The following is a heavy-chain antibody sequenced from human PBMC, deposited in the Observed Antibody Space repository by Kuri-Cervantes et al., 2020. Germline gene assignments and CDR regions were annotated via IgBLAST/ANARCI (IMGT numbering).Heavy chain of an antibody. Sequence: ASVQVSCKASGYTFTGYYMHWVRQAPGQGLEWMGWINPNSGGANYAQKFQGRVTMTRDTSISTAYMELSRLRSDDTAVYYCARTRTRVTTVIDYWGQGTLVTVSS. J-gene: IGHJ4*02. CDR3: ARTRTRVTTVIDY. CDR2: INPNSGGA. CDR1: GYTFTGYY. D-gene: IGHD4-17*01. V-gene: IGHV1-2*02.